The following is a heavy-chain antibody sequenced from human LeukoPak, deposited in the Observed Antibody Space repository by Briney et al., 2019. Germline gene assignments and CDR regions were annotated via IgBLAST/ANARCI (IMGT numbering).Heavy chain of an antibody. J-gene: IGHJ6*03. CDR1: GGTFSNYA. CDR2: ISAYNGNT. CDR3: ARVGRLRYFDWFRMDV. Sequence: ASVKVSCKASGGTFSNYAFSWVRQAPGQGLEWMGWISAYNGNTNYAQKLQGRVTMTTDTSTSTAYMELRSLRSDDTAVYYCARVGRLRYFDWFRMDVWGKGTTVTISS. D-gene: IGHD3-9*01. V-gene: IGHV1-18*01.